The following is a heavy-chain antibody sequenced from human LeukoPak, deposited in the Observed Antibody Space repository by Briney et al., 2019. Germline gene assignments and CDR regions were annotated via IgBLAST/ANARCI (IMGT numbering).Heavy chain of an antibody. CDR1: GGSISSSSYY. J-gene: IGHJ5*02. Sequence: SETLSLTCTVSGGSISSSSYYWGWIRQPPGKGLEWIGSIYYSGSTYYNPSLKSRVTISVDTSKNQFSLQLNSVTPEDTAVYYCARGRFNLMTWGQGTLVTVSS. CDR2: IYYSGST. CDR3: ARGRFNLMT. V-gene: IGHV4-39*01. D-gene: IGHD3-10*01.